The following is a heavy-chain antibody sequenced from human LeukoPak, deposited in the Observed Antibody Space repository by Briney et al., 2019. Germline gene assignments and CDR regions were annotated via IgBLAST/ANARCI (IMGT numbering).Heavy chain of an antibody. Sequence: ASVKVSCKASGYTFTGYYMHWVRQAPGQGLEWMGWINPNSGGTNYAQKFQGRVTMTRDTSISTAYMELSSLRSEDTAVYYCARDEGKMATTLFDYWGQGTLVTVSS. CDR1: GYTFTGYY. D-gene: IGHD5-24*01. J-gene: IGHJ4*02. CDR2: INPNSGGT. V-gene: IGHV1-2*02. CDR3: ARDEGKMATTLFDY.